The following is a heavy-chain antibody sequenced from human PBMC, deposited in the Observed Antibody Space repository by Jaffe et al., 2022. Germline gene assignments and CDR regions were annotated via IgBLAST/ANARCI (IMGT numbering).Heavy chain of an antibody. CDR1: GFTFDDYA. CDR2: ISWNSGSI. D-gene: IGHD1-26*01. CDR3: AKAYYHLSYMDV. J-gene: IGHJ6*03. V-gene: IGHV3-9*01. Sequence: EVQLVESGGGLVQPGRSLRLSCAASGFTFDDYAMHWVRQAPGKGLEWVSGISWNSGSIGYADSVKGRFTISRDNAKNSLYLQMNSLRAEDTALYYCAKAYYHLSYMDVWGKGTTVTVSS.